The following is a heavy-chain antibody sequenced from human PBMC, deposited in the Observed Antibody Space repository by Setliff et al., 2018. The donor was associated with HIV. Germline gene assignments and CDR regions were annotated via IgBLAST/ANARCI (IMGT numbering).Heavy chain of an antibody. CDR2: MYYSGST. V-gene: IGHV4-39*07. CDR1: GGSISSSSYY. J-gene: IGHJ4*02. Sequence: SETLSLTCTVSGGSISSSSYYWGWVRQPPGKGLEWIGSMYYSGSTYYTPSLKSRITISLDTSKNQFSLRMRSVTAADTAVYYCARTKADGYNGVFDSWGQGTLVTVSS. D-gene: IGHD5-12*01. CDR3: ARTKADGYNGVFDS.